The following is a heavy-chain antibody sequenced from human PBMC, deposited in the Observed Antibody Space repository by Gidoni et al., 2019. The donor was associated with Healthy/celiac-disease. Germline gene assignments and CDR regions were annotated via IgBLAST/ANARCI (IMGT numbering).Heavy chain of an antibody. V-gene: IGHV3-73*01. J-gene: IGHJ6*02. CDR2: IRSKANSYAT. CDR3: TRRDKASNYYYGMDV. Sequence: EVQLVESGGGLVQPGGALELSCAAAGVTFRGPAMHWVRQASGKGLEWVGRIRSKANSYATAYAAAVKGRFTISRDDSKNTAYLQMNSLKTEDTAVYYCTRRDKASNYYYGMDVWGQGTTVTVSS. D-gene: IGHD6-6*01. CDR1: GVTFRGPA.